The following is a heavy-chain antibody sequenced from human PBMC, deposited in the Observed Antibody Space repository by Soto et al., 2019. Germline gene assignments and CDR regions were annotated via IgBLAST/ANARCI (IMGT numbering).Heavy chain of an antibody. CDR3: ARYQPLLRYFDY. CDR1: GFTFSSYW. V-gene: IGHV3-74*01. CDR2: INSDGSST. D-gene: IGHD2-2*01. Sequence: GGPLEPPCAAPGFTFSSYWMHWVRQAPGKGLVWVSRINSDGSSTSYADSVKGRFTISRDNAKNTLYLQMNSLRAEDTAVYYCARYQPLLRYFDYWGQGTLVTSPQ. J-gene: IGHJ4*02.